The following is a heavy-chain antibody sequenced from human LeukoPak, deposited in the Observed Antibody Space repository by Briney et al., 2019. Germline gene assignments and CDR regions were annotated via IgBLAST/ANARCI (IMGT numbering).Heavy chain of an antibody. J-gene: IGHJ3*02. CDR1: GFTFSSYT. Sequence: GGSLRLSCAASGFTFSSYTMKWVRQAPGKGLEWVSGVSDSGGTTYYAGSVRGRFTISRDNSRNTLYLQVNSLRAEDTAVYYCAKDSHYFDGNTYWDAFHIWGQGTMVTVSS. D-gene: IGHD3-22*01. V-gene: IGHV3-23*01. CDR3: AKDSHYFDGNTYWDAFHI. CDR2: VSDSGGTT.